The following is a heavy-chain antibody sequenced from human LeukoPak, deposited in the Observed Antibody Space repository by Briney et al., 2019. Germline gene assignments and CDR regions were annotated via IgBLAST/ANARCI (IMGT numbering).Heavy chain of an antibody. V-gene: IGHV4-31*03. Sequence: SETLSLTCTVSGGSISSGGYYWSRIRQHPGKGLEWIGYIYYSGSTYYNPSLKSRVTISVDTSKNQFSLKLSSVTAADTAVYYCAREGDILTGPSAYFDYWGQGTLVTVSS. CDR2: IYYSGST. CDR1: GGSISSGGYY. D-gene: IGHD3-9*01. CDR3: AREGDILTGPSAYFDY. J-gene: IGHJ4*02.